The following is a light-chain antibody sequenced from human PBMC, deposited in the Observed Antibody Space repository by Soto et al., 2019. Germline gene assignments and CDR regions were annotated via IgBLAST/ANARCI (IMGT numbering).Light chain of an antibody. Sequence: QSVLTQPPSAPGSPGQSVTISCTGTSSDVGGYNYVSWYQQHPGKAPKLMIYEVSKRPSGVPDRFSGSKSGNTASLTVSGLQAEDEADYYCSSYAGSNNPVVFGGGTKVTVL. J-gene: IGLJ2*01. CDR1: SSDVGGYNY. CDR2: EVS. CDR3: SSYAGSNNPVV. V-gene: IGLV2-8*01.